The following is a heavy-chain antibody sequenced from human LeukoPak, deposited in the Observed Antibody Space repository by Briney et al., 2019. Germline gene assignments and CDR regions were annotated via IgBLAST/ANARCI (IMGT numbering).Heavy chain of an antibody. CDR1: GYFFGGYS. CDR3: ARDEGYCDNSNCHAYMSI. CDR2: MDASSTYI. J-gene: IGHJ6*03. V-gene: IGHV3-21*01. D-gene: IGHD2-2*01. Sequence: PGGSLRLSCAASGYFFGGYSMEWVRQAPGKGLEWVSSMDASSTYIYYADSVRGRFTISRDNTKNSLYLQMDSLRAEDTAVYYCARDEGYCDNSNCHAYMSIWGKGTTVTVSS.